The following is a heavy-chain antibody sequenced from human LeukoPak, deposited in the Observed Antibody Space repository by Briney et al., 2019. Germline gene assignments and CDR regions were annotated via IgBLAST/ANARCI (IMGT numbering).Heavy chain of an antibody. CDR1: GFPFSGYS. CDR2: ISSSNTI. V-gene: IGHV3-48*04. CDR3: ARGYYYYYMDV. Sequence: HSGGSLRLSCAASGFPFSGYSLTWVRQAPGKGLEWISYISSSNTIYYADSVKGRFTISRDNAKNTLYLQMNSLRAEDTAVYYCARGYYYYYMDVWGKGTTVTISS. J-gene: IGHJ6*03.